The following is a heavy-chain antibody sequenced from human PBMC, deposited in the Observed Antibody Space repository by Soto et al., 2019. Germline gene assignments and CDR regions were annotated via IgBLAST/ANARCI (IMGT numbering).Heavy chain of an antibody. Sequence: GESLKISCQCSGYSFASYWIGLVRQMPGKDLEWMGIIYPGDSDTRYSPSFQGQVTISADKSLRTAYLQWTSLKASDTALYYCARTRSFTLGFYYDGMDVWGQGTTVTVSS. D-gene: IGHD6-6*01. CDR1: GYSFASYW. CDR3: ARTRSFTLGFYYDGMDV. CDR2: IYPGDSDT. J-gene: IGHJ6*02. V-gene: IGHV5-51*01.